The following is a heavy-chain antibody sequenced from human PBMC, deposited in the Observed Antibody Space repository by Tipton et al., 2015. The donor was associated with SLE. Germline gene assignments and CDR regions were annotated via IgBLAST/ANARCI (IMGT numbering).Heavy chain of an antibody. Sequence: TLSLTCSVSGGSISNYYLGWNRQPAGKGLEWIGRIYRSGSTDYNTSPKSRVTMSVDTYRNRFSLKLTSVTAADAAVYYCAREGDRDYFDFWGQGMLVTVSS. J-gene: IGHJ4*02. CDR2: IYRSGST. CDR3: AREGDRDYFDF. D-gene: IGHD2-21*02. CDR1: GGSISNYY. V-gene: IGHV4-4*07.